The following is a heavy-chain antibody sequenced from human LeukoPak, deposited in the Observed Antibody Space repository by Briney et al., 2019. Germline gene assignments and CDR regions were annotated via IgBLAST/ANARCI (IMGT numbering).Heavy chain of an antibody. CDR3: ARDHWGGASGDGVT. CDR2: ISSSSSYI. CDR1: GFTFSSYS. D-gene: IGHD2-15*01. Sequence: SGGSLRLSCAASGFTFSSYSMTWVRQAPGKGLEWVSSISSSSSYIYYADSVKGRFTISRDNAKNPLYLQMNSLRAEDTAVYYCARDHWGGASGDGVTWGQGTLVTVSS. V-gene: IGHV3-21*01. J-gene: IGHJ5*02.